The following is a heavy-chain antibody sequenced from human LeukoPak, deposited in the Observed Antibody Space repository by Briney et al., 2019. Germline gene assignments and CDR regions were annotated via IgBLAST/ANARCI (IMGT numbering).Heavy chain of an antibody. CDR2: INPNSGGT. D-gene: IGHD2-2*01. J-gene: IGHJ3*02. V-gene: IGHV1-2*02. Sequence: ASVKVSCKASGYTFTGYYMHWVRQAPGQGLEWMGWINPNSGGTSYAQKFQGRVTMTRDTSISTAYMELSRLRSDDTAVYYCARFFVVVPAAAQGDAFDIWGQGTMVTVSS. CDR1: GYTFTGYY. CDR3: ARFFVVVPAAAQGDAFDI.